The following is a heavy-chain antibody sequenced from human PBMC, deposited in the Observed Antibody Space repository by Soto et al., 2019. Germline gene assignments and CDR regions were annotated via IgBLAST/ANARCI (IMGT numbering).Heavy chain of an antibody. D-gene: IGHD5-18*01. CDR1: RFTFSPYA. CDR3: ARDYSSYGPFYY. V-gene: IGHV3-33*08. CDR2: IRYGGSNK. Sequence: GGTLRVSCAASRFTFSPYAMIWVRQAPGKGLEWVAVIRYGGSNKYDAGSVKGRFTISRDNSKNTLYLQMISLRAEDTAVYYCARDYSSYGPFYYWGQGTLVTVSS. J-gene: IGHJ4*02.